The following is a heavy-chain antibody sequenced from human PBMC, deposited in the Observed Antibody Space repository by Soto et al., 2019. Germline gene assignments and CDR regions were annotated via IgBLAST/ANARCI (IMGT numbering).Heavy chain of an antibody. Sequence: EVQLVESGGGLIQPGGSLRLSCAASGFTVSSNYMSWVRQAPGKGLEWVSVIYSGGSTYYADSVKGRFTISRDNSKTTLYPQMNSLSAEDTAVYYCEGAYSSSRWGFDPWGQGTLVTVSS. J-gene: IGHJ5*02. CDR2: IYSGGST. CDR3: EGAYSSSRWGFDP. D-gene: IGHD6-6*01. V-gene: IGHV3-53*01. CDR1: GFTVSSNY.